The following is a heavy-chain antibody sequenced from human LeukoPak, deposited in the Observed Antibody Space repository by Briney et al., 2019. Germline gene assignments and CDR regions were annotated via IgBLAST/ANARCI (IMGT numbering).Heavy chain of an antibody. CDR3: ARAEVTEDAFDI. Sequence: SQTLSLTCTVSGGSISSGSYYWSWIRQPAGKGLEWIGRIYTSGSTNYNPSLKSRVTISVDTSKNQFSLKLSSVTAADTAVYCCARAEVTEDAFDIWGQGTMVTVSS. CDR2: IYTSGST. D-gene: IGHD2-21*02. V-gene: IGHV4-61*02. J-gene: IGHJ3*02. CDR1: GGSISSGSYY.